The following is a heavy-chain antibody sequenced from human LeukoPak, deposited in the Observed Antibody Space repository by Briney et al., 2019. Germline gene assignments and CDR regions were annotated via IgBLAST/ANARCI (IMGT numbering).Heavy chain of an antibody. CDR3: ARRSYSNYYYGMDV. D-gene: IGHD1-26*01. J-gene: IGHJ6*02. CDR2: INTNTGNP. Sequence: ASVKVSCKASGYTFTNYAMNWVRQAPGQGLEWMGWINTNTGNPTYAQGFTGRFVFSLDTSVSTAYLQISSLKAEDTAVYYCARRSYSNYYYGMDVWGQGTTVTVSS. V-gene: IGHV7-4-1*02. CDR1: GYTFTNYA.